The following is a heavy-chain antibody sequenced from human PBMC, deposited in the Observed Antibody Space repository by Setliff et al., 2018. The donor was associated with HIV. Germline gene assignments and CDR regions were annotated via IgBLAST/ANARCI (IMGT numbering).Heavy chain of an antibody. Sequence: LSLTCVASGFTFSSHWMGWVRQAAGKGLEWVADMRPDGSGKYYLASVKDRFTITRDNAKNSVDLQMNSLRVEDTAVYYCVTFIVYGAGPDCWGQGTLVTVSS. CDR1: GFTFSSHW. D-gene: IGHD1-26*01. V-gene: IGHV3-7*01. CDR2: MRPDGSGK. J-gene: IGHJ4*02. CDR3: VTFIVYGAGPDC.